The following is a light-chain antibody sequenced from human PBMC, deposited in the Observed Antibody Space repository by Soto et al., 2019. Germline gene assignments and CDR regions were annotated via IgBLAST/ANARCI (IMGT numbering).Light chain of an antibody. CDR1: QDIGNN. V-gene: IGKV3-15*01. CDR3: QQRRT. J-gene: IGKJ1*01. CDR2: GAS. Sequence: DIVMTQSPATLSVSPGERVTLSCRASQDIGNNLAWYQQKPGQAPRLLIYGASTWATGLPARFSGSGSGTEFTLTISSLEPEDFAVYYCQQRRTFGQGTKVDIK.